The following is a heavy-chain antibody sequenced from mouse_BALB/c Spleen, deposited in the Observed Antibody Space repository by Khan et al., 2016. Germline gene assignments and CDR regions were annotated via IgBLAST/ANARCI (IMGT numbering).Heavy chain of an antibody. CDR1: GYTFTNYG. J-gene: IGHJ2*01. D-gene: IGHD2-10*02. CDR2: INTYTGEP. CDR3: ARSRYGNY. Sequence: QIQLVQSGPELKKPGETVKISCKASGYTFTNYGMNWVKQAPGKGLKWMGWINTYTGEPTYADDFKGRFAFSLETSASTAYLQINNLKNEDMATYFCARSRYGNYWGQGTTLTVSS. V-gene: IGHV9-1*02.